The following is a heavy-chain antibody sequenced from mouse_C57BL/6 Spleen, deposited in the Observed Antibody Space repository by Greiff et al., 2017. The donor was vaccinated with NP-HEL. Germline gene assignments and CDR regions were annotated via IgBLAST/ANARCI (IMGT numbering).Heavy chain of an antibody. V-gene: IGHV7-3*01. CDR3: ARYYHYYGSSSAWFAY. D-gene: IGHD1-1*01. J-gene: IGHJ3*01. CDR2: IRNKANGYTT. Sequence: EVKLMESGGGLVQPGGSLSLSCAASGFTFTDYYMSWVRQPPGKALEWLGFIRNKANGYTTEYSASVKGRFTISRDNSQSILYLQMNALRAEDSATYYGARYYHYYGSSSAWFAYWGQGTLVTVSA. CDR1: GFTFTDYY.